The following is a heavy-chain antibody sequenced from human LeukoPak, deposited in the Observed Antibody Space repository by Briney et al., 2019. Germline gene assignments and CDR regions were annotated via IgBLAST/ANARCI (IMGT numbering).Heavy chain of an antibody. V-gene: IGHV1-2*04. D-gene: IGHD2-15*01. CDR2: INPNSGGT. Sequence: ASVKVSCTASGYTFTSYYMHWVRQAPGQGLEWMGWINPNSGGTNYAQKFQGWVTMTRDTSISTAYMELSRLRSDDTAVYYCARDIGYCSGGSCWTIGAFDIWGQGTMVTVSS. CDR3: ARDIGYCSGGSCWTIGAFDI. J-gene: IGHJ3*02. CDR1: GYTFTSYY.